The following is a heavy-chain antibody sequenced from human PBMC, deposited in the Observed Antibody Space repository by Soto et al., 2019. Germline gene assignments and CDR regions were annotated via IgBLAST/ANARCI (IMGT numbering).Heavy chain of an antibody. Sequence: QVQLMQSGAEVKKPGASVKVSCKASGDTFTDYYIHWVRQAPGQGLEWMGTVNPSGGHTTYAQHCLDRVSMTMDTSSSTRHMELTSLTSDDTAVYYCARGGHVVVVTAALDYWGQGTLVTVSS. J-gene: IGHJ4*02. V-gene: IGHV1-46*01. D-gene: IGHD2-21*02. CDR2: VNPSGGHT. CDR3: ARGGHVVVVTAALDY. CDR1: GDTFTDYY.